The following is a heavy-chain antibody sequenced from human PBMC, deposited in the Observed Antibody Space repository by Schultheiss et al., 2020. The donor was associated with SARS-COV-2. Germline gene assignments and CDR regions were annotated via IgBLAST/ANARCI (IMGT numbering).Heavy chain of an antibody. V-gene: IGHV3-48*03. CDR2: ISSSGSTI. Sequence: GESLKISCAASGFTFSSYEMNWVRQAPGKGLEWVSYISSSGSTIYYADSVKGRFTISRDNAKNSLYLQMNSLRAEDTAVYYCARDPIAVAYYFYYGMDVWGQGTTVTVSS. CDR1: GFTFSSYE. CDR3: ARDPIAVAYYFYYGMDV. D-gene: IGHD6-19*01. J-gene: IGHJ6*02.